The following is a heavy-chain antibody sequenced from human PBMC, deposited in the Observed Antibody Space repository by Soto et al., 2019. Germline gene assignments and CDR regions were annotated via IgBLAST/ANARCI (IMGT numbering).Heavy chain of an antibody. J-gene: IGHJ4*02. V-gene: IGHV3-21*06. CDR1: GFTFTRYS. CDR3: ARESEDLTSNFDY. Sequence: LRLSCAASGFTFTRYSMNWVRQAPGKGLEWVSSISSTTNYIYYGDSMKGRFTISRDNAKNSLYLEMNSLRAEDTAVYYCARESEDLTSNFDYWGQGTLVTVSS. CDR2: ISSTTNYI.